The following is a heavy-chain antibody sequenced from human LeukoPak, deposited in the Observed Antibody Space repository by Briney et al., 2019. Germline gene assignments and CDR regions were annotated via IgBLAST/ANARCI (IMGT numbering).Heavy chain of an antibody. J-gene: IGHJ6*02. CDR3: AREGYFGSGIDYYYGMDV. V-gene: IGHV1-18*01. D-gene: IGHD3-10*01. Sequence: ASVKVSCKASGFTFTIYGITWVRQAPGQGLEWMGWISALNGDTKYAQKLQGRVTVTTDTSASTAYMELRSLRSDDTAVYYCAREGYFGSGIDYYYGMDVWGQGTKVTVSS. CDR1: GFTFTIYG. CDR2: ISALNGDT.